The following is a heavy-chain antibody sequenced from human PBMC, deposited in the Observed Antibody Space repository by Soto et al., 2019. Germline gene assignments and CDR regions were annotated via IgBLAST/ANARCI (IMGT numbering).Heavy chain of an antibody. Sequence: SETLSLTCTVSGGSISSSSYSWGWVSQAPGKGLEWIGSIYYSGSTYYNPSLKSRVTISVDTSKNQFSLKLSSVTAADTAVYYCARHRTYDDVWGSTTTTFDNWGQGTLVNVSS. J-gene: IGHJ4*02. CDR1: GGSISSSSYS. CDR2: IYYSGST. V-gene: IGHV4-39*01. D-gene: IGHD3-16*01. CDR3: ARHRTYDDVWGSTTTTFDN.